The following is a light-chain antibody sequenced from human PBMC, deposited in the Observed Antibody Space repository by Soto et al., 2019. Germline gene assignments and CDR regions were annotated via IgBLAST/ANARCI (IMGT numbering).Light chain of an antibody. CDR1: QSISSY. J-gene: IGKJ1*01. V-gene: IGKV1-39*01. CDR3: QQSYDPPRT. CDR2: AAS. Sequence: DIQMTQSPSYLSASVGDRVTITCRASQSISSYLNWYQQRPGKAPKLLISAASGLQSGVPSRFSGSGSGTDFTLTISSLPPEEVATDYCQQSYDPPRTFGQGTKVEIK.